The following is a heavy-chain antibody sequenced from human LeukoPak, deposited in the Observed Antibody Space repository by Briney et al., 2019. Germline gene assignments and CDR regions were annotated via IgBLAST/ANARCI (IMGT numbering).Heavy chain of an antibody. CDR1: GFTVSSNYA. J-gene: IGHJ4*02. CDR2: ISGSGGSR. V-gene: IGHV3-23*01. D-gene: IGHD3-22*01. Sequence: GGSLRLSCAASGFTVSSNYAMSWVRQAPGKGLEWVSAISGSGGSRYYADSFKGRFTISRDNSKNTLFLQMNSLRAEDTAVYYCAKEGDSSGWFDYWGQGTLVTVSS. CDR3: AKEGDSSGWFDY.